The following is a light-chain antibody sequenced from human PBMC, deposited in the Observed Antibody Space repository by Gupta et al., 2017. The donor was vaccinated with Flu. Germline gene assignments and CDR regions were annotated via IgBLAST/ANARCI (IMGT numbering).Light chain of an antibody. V-gene: IGLV1-40*01. CDR3: QSYDSSLSGSVV. CDR2: SNT. Sequence: QPVLTQPPSVSGAPGQRVTISCTGSSSNIGAGYDVHWYQQLPGTAPKLLISSNTNRPSGVPDRFSGSKSGTSASLAITGLQAEDEADYFCQSYDSSLSGSVVFGGGTKLTVL. CDR1: SSNIGAGYD. J-gene: IGLJ2*01.